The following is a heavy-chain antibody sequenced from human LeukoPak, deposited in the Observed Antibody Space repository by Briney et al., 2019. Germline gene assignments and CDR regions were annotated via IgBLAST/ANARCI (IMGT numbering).Heavy chain of an antibody. Sequence: GGSLRLSCAASGFTFSTDSMNWVRQAPGKGLEWVSSISSSSSYIYYADSVKGRFTISRDNAKNSLYLQMNSLRAEDTAVYYCARVWMYYYDSSGYCDYWGQGTLVTVSS. J-gene: IGHJ4*02. CDR2: ISSSSSYI. CDR1: GFTFSTDS. V-gene: IGHV3-21*01. D-gene: IGHD3-22*01. CDR3: ARVWMYYYDSSGYCDY.